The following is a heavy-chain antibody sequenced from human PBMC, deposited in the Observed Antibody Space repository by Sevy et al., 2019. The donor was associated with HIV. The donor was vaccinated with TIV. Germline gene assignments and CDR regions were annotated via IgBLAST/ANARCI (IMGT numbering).Heavy chain of an antibody. Sequence: GGSLRLSCAASGFTVSTSYMTWVRQAPGKGLEWVSVVSFDGTTYYADSVKGRFTISRDTSKNTVYLQMNSLRVDDTAVYYCASRRDAYGTTYWGQGTLVTVSS. V-gene: IGHV3-53*01. CDR1: GFTVSTSY. J-gene: IGHJ4*02. CDR2: VSFDGTT. D-gene: IGHD4-17*01. CDR3: ASRRDAYGTTY.